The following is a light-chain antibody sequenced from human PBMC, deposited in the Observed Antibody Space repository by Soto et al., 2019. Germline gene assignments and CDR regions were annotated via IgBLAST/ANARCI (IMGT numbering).Light chain of an antibody. J-gene: IGKJ1*01. CDR1: QSVSSNY. CDR3: LQYVNSPQT. V-gene: IGKV3-20*01. Sequence: EIVLTQSPGILSLSPGERATLSCRASQSVSSNYLAWYQQKPGQAPSLLVFGSSIRDAGIPDRFSGSGSGTDFTLTISRLEPEDFAVYYCLQYVNSPQTFGQGTKVEIK. CDR2: GSS.